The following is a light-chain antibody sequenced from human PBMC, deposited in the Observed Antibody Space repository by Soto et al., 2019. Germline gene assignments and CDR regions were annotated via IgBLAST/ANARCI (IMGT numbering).Light chain of an antibody. Sequence: EIVLTQSPATLSLSPGDRATLSCRASQSVSTSLAWYQQKPGQPPRLLIYNASKRATGIPVRFSGSGSGTDFTLTISRLEPEDFAVYYCQQYGSSGTFGQGTKVDIK. J-gene: IGKJ1*01. V-gene: IGKV3-20*01. CDR2: NAS. CDR1: QSVSTS. CDR3: QQYGSSGT.